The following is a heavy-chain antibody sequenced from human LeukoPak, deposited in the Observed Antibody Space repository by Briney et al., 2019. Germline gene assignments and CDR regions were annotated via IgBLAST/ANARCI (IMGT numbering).Heavy chain of an antibody. CDR3: ARARRDDFWSGYYDY. V-gene: IGHV4-59*01. CDR1: GGSIGSYH. CDR2: IYYSGST. Sequence: SSETLSLTCTVSGGSIGSYHWSWIRQPPGKGLEWIGYIYYSGSTNYNPSLKSRVTISIDTSKKQFSLNRRSVTAADTAVYFCARARRDDFWSGYYDYWGQGSLVTVSS. D-gene: IGHD3-3*01. J-gene: IGHJ4*02.